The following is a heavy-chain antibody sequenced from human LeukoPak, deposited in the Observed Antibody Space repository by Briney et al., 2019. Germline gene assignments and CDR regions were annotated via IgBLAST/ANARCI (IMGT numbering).Heavy chain of an antibody. CDR3: ARGHPEPFYY. J-gene: IGHJ4*02. CDR1: GGSFSGYY. V-gene: IGHV4-34*01. Sequence: PSETLSLTCAVYGGSFSGYYWSWIRQPPGKGLEWIGEINHSGSTNYNPSLKSRVTITVDTSTNKFSLRLSSVTAADTAVYYCARGHPEPFYYWGQGTLVTVS. CDR2: INHSGST. D-gene: IGHD2-8*01.